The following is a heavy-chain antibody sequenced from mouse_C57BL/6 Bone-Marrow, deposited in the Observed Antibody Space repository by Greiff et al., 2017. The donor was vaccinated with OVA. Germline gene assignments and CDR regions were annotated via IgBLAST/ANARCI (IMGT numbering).Heavy chain of an antibody. Sequence: VAPSQSLSITCTVSGFSLTSYAISWVRQPPGKGLEWLGVIWTGGGTNYNSALKSRLSISKDNSKSQVFLKMNSLQTDDTARYYCARNLYYDYDEGFAYWGQGTLVTVSA. CDR3: ARNLYYDYDEGFAY. CDR2: IWTGGGT. J-gene: IGHJ3*01. CDR1: GFSLTSYA. V-gene: IGHV2-9-1*01. D-gene: IGHD2-4*01.